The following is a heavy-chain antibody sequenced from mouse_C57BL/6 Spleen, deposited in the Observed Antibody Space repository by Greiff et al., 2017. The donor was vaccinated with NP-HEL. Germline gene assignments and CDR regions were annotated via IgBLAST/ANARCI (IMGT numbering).Heavy chain of an antibody. Sequence: QVQLQQPGAELVMPGASVKLSCKASGYTFTSYWMHWVKPRPGQGLEWIGEIDPSDSYTNYNQKFKGKSTLTVDKSSSTAYMQLSSLTSEDSAVYYCARVRYDSYYAMDYWGQGTSVTVSS. CDR1: GYTFTSYW. CDR3: ARVRYDSYYAMDY. J-gene: IGHJ4*01. CDR2: IDPSDSYT. D-gene: IGHD2-4*01. V-gene: IGHV1-69*01.